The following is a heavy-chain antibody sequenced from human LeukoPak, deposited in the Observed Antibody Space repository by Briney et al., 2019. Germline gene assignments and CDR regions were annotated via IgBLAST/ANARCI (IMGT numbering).Heavy chain of an antibody. CDR1: GGTFSSYA. D-gene: IGHD4-17*01. CDR2: IIPIFGTA. Sequence: GASVKVSCKASGGTFSSYAISWVRQAPGQGLEWMGGIIPIFGTANYAQKFHGRVTITTDESTSTAYMEMSSLRSEDTAVYYCAIVRGVTTTFDYWGQGTLVTVSS. V-gene: IGHV1-69*05. CDR3: AIVRGVTTTFDY. J-gene: IGHJ4*02.